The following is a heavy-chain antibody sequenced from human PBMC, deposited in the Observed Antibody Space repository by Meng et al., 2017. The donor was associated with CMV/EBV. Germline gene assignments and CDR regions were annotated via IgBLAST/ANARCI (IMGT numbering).Heavy chain of an antibody. CDR2: ISAYNGNT. D-gene: IGHD2-2*01. J-gene: IGHJ4*02. CDR1: GYTFTSYG. CDR3: ARDAVVPADAPFHY. V-gene: IGHV1-18*01. Sequence: QVQLVHAETEVKKPGASVKVSCKASGYTFTSYGISWVRQAPGQGLEWMGWISAYNGNTNYAQKLQGRVTMTTDTSTSTAYMELRSLRSDDTAVYYCARDAVVPADAPFHYWGQGTLVTVSS.